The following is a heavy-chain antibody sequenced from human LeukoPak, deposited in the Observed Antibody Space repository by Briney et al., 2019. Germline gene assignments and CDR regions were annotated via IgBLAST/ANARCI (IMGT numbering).Heavy chain of an antibody. CDR3: ARAYSSSWYYHYYYMDV. CDR2: IYYSGST. J-gene: IGHJ6*03. D-gene: IGHD6-13*01. Sequence: SETLSLTCTVSGGSISSSSYYWGWVRQPPGKGLEWIGSIYYSGSTYYNPSLKSRVTISVDTSKNQFSLKLRSVTAADTAVYYCARAYSSSWYYHYYYMDVWGKGTTVTVSS. V-gene: IGHV4-39*01. CDR1: GGSISSSSYY.